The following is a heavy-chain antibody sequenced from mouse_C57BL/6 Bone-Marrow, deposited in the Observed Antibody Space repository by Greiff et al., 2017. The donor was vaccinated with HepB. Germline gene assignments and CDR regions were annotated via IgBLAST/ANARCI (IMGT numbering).Heavy chain of an antibody. CDR2: IDPENGDT. J-gene: IGHJ1*03. CDR3: TTYGSEGYFDV. Sequence: EVQLQQSGAELVRPGASVKLSCTASGFNIKDDYMHWVKQRPEQGLEWIGWIDPENGDTEYASKFQGKATITADTSSNTAYLQLSSLTSEDTAVYYCTTYGSEGYFDVWGTGTTVTVST. V-gene: IGHV14-4*01. D-gene: IGHD1-1*01. CDR1: GFNIKDDY.